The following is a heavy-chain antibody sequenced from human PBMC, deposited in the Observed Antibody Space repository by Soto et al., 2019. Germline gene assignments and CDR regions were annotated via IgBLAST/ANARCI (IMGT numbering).Heavy chain of an antibody. D-gene: IGHD2-2*03. Sequence: QVQLVQSGAEVKKPGASVKVSCKASGYTFTSYGISWVRQAPGQGLEWMGWISAYNGNTNYAQKLQGRVTMTTDTSTSTAYRERRSLRSDDTAVYYCARDGWMDIVVVPAASPAQYWGQGTLVTVSS. V-gene: IGHV1-18*01. CDR1: GYTFTSYG. CDR3: ARDGWMDIVVVPAASPAQY. J-gene: IGHJ4*02. CDR2: ISAYNGNT.